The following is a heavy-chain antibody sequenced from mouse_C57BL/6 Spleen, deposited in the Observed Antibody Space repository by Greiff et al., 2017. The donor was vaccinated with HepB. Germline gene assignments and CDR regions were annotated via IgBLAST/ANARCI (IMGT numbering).Heavy chain of an antibody. CDR2: INPGSGGT. Sequence: VKLMESGAELVRPGTSVKVSCKASGYAFTNYLIEWVKQRPGQGLEWIGVINPGSGGTNYNEKFKGKATLTADKSSSTAYMQLSSLTSEDSAVYFCARKNWDGGYFDYWGQGTTLTVSS. J-gene: IGHJ2*01. CDR3: ARKNWDGGYFDY. D-gene: IGHD4-1*01. CDR1: GYAFTNYL. V-gene: IGHV1-54*01.